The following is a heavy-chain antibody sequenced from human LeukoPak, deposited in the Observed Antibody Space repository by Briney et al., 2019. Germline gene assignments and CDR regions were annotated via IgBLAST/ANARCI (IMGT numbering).Heavy chain of an antibody. J-gene: IGHJ6*02. V-gene: IGHV1-58*02. CDR2: IVVGSGNT. CDR1: GFTFTSSA. D-gene: IGHD3-10*01. Sequence: SVKVSCKASGFTFTSSAMQWVRQARGQRLEWIGWIVVGSGNTNYAQKFQERVTITRDMSTSTAYMELSSLRSEDTAVYYCARGGFGDDYYYGMDVWGQGTTVTVSS. CDR3: ARGGFGDDYYYGMDV.